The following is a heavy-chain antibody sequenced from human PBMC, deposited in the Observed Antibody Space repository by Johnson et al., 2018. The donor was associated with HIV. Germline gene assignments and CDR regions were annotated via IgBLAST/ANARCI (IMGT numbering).Heavy chain of an antibody. CDR2: ISYDGSNK. J-gene: IGHJ3*02. CDR1: GFTFSSYA. V-gene: IGHV3-30-3*01. D-gene: IGHD1-26*01. CDR3: VKDLWGGSYLDVFDI. Sequence: QVQLVESGGGVVQPGRSLRLSCAASGFTFSSYAMHWVRQAPGKGLEWVAVISYDGSNKYYADSVKGRFTISRDNSKNTLYLQMNSLRAEDTAVYYCVKDLWGGSYLDVFDIWGQGTMVTVSS.